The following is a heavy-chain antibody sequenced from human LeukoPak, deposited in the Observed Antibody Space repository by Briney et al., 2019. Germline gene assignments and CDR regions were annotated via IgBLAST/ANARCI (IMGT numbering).Heavy chain of an antibody. CDR2: LGNSGSTT. Sequence: PGGSLRLSCAASVVTFIRYAMSWVRQAPGKGLDWVSTLGNSGSTTYYADSVKGRFTISRDSSKNTLYLQLNSLRAEDTAEYYRAKDRAVNVRWDAFDIWGQGTMVTVSS. CDR3: AKDRAVNVRWDAFDI. J-gene: IGHJ3*02. V-gene: IGHV3-23*01. CDR1: VVTFIRYA. D-gene: IGHD3-10*01.